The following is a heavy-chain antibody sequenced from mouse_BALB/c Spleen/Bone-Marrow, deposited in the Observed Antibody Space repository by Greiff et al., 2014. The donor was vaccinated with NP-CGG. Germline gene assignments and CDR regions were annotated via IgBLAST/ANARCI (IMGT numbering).Heavy chain of an antibody. V-gene: IGHV1S81*02. Sequence: VQGVESGAELVKPGASVKLSCKASGYTFTSYYMYWVKQRPGQGLEWIGETNPSNGGTNFNEKFKSKATLTVDKSSSTAYMQLSSLTSEDSAVYYCTRSDGYYVPHWYFDVWGAGTTVTVSS. D-gene: IGHD2-3*01. CDR3: TRSDGYYVPHWYFDV. CDR1: GYTFTSYY. CDR2: TNPSNGGT. J-gene: IGHJ1*01.